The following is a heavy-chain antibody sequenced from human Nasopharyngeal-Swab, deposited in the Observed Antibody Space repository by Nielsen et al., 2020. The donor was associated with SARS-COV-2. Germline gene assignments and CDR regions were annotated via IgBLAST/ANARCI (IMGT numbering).Heavy chain of an antibody. J-gene: IGHJ4*02. Sequence: GGSLRLSCAASGFIFSSYSMNWVRQAPGKGLEWVSYVTSSSDAIYYADSVKGRFTISRDNAKNSLYLQMNSLRAEDTAVYYCARARFGSGNYYGFDYWGQGTLVTVSS. V-gene: IGHV3-48*01. CDR2: VTSSSDAI. CDR3: ARARFGSGNYYGFDY. CDR1: GFIFSSYS. D-gene: IGHD3-10*01.